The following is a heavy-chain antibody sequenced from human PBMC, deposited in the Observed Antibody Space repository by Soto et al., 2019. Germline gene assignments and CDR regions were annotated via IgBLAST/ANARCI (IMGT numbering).Heavy chain of an antibody. Sequence: GASVKVSCKSSGGTFSNDIITWVRQAPGQGLEWMGRIVLLLNIANYAQKFQGRVTITADKSTGTAYMELNSLTSEDTAAYYCVKNSPIGSTFSGYDDIDYWGQGTLVTAPQ. CDR3: VKNSPIGSTFSGYDDIDY. D-gene: IGHD5-12*01. J-gene: IGHJ4*02. V-gene: IGHV1-69*02. CDR2: IVLLLNIA. CDR1: GGTFSNDI.